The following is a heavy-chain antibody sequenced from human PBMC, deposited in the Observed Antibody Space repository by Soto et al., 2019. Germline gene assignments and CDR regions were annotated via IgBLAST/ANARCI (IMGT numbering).Heavy chain of an antibody. CDR3: ARAYGSGSYRLYYFDY. CDR1: GGSISSGGYS. Sequence: SETLSLTCAVSGGSISSGGYSWSWIRQPPGKGLEWIGYIYHSGSTYYNPSLKSRVTISVDRSKDQFSLKLSSVTAADTAVYYCARAYGSGSYRLYYFDYWGQGTLVTVSS. V-gene: IGHV4-30-2*01. CDR2: IYHSGST. J-gene: IGHJ4*02. D-gene: IGHD3-10*01.